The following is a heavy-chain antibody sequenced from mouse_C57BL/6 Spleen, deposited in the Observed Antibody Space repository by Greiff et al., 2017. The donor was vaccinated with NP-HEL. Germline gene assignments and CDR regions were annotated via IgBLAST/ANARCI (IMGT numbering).Heavy chain of an antibody. J-gene: IGHJ3*01. Sequence: VQLQQSGAELVKPGASVKLSCKASGYTFTSYWMQWVKQRPGQGLEWIGEIDPSDSYTNYNQKFKGKATLTVDISSSTAYMQLSSLTSEDSAVYYCARQTAQATYLAYWGQGTLVTVSA. CDR1: GYTFTSYW. CDR2: IDPSDSYT. D-gene: IGHD3-2*02. CDR3: ARQTAQATYLAY. V-gene: IGHV1-50*01.